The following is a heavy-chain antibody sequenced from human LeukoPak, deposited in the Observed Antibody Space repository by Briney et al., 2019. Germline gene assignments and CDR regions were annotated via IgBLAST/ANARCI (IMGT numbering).Heavy chain of an antibody. Sequence: GGSLRLSCAVSGFDFGDYTMHWVRQPPGKGLEWVSLISWNSGSIKYTESVKGRFTISRDNSKNFLYLQMSSLRTEDTASYYCARDIYDSGDFRGDFWGQGTLVTVSS. CDR2: ISWNSGSI. V-gene: IGHV3-43*01. D-gene: IGHD3-22*01. J-gene: IGHJ4*02. CDR1: GFDFGDYT. CDR3: ARDIYDSGDFRGDF.